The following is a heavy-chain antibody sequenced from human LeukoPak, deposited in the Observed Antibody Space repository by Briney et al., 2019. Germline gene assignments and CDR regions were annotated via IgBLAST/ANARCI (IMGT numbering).Heavy chain of an antibody. D-gene: IGHD2-2*01. J-gene: IGHJ4*02. Sequence: SETLSLTCTVSGDSISSGSYYWGWIRQPPGKGLEWIGNIYYRGNTYFNPSLKSRVIISVDTSKNQFSLKLSSVTAADTAVYYCARVSYQEGVDYWGQGTLVTVSS. CDR2: IYYRGNT. V-gene: IGHV4-39*07. CDR1: GDSISSGSYY. CDR3: ARVSYQEGVDY.